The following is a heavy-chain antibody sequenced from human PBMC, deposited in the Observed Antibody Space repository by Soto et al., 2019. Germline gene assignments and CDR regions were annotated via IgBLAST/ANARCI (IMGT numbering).Heavy chain of an antibody. CDR2: ISGSDDST. CDR3: AKRSSSSTFDY. V-gene: IGHV3-23*01. CDR1: GFTFSSYA. D-gene: IGHD6-6*01. Sequence: EVQLLESGGGLVQPGESLRLSCAASGFTFSSYAMSWVRQAPGKGLEWVSVISGSDDSTYYADSVKGRFTISRDNSKNTLYLQMNRLTAEDTAVYYCAKRSSSSTFDYWGQGTLVTVSS. J-gene: IGHJ4*02.